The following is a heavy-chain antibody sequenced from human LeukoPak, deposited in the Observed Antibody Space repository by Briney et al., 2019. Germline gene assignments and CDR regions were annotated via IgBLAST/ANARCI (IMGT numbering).Heavy chain of an antibody. CDR3: ASSLWFGGTNWFDP. CDR1: GFTFSSYW. Sequence: PGGSLRLSCAASGFTFSSYWMSWVRQAPGKGLEWVANIKQDGSEKYYVDSVKGRFTISRDNAKNSLYLQMNSLRAEDTAVYYCASSLWFGGTNWFDPWGQGTLVTVSS. CDR2: IKQDGSEK. V-gene: IGHV3-7*01. D-gene: IGHD3-10*01. J-gene: IGHJ5*02.